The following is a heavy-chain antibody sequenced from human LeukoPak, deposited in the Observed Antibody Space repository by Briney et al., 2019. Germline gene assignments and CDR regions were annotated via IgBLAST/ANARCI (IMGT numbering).Heavy chain of an antibody. J-gene: IGHJ5*02. Sequence: PSETLSLTCTVSGGSISSYYWSWIRQPPGKGLEWIGSIYYGGSTYYNPSLKSRVIISVDTSMNQFSLKLSFVTTADTAVYYCARALGYCSGGSCTRGYNWFDPWGQGTLVTVPS. CDR2: IYYGGST. CDR3: ARALGYCSGGSCTRGYNWFDP. V-gene: IGHV4-59*05. D-gene: IGHD2-15*01. CDR1: GGSISSYY.